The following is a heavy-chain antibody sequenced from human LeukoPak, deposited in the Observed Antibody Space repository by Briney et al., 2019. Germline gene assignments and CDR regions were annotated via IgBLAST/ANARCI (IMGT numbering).Heavy chain of an antibody. CDR3: ARTSSRFMILVGIDY. Sequence: GGSLRLSCAASGFTFSSYEMNWVRQAPGKGLEWVSYISSSGSTTYYADSVKGRFTISRDNAKNSLYLQMNSLRAEDTAVYYCARTSSRFMILVGIDYWGQGTLVTVSS. V-gene: IGHV3-48*03. D-gene: IGHD3-22*01. J-gene: IGHJ4*02. CDR2: ISSSGSTT. CDR1: GFTFSSYE.